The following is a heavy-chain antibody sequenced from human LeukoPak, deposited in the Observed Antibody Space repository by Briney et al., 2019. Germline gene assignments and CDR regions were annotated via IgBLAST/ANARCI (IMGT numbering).Heavy chain of an antibody. V-gene: IGHV4-4*07. CDR1: GYSISSGYY. CDR2: FYNSGST. CDR3: ARVGDYALKD. Sequence: SETLSLTCNVSGYSISSGYYWSWIRQPAGKGLEFIGLFYNSGSTNCNPSLKSRVTMSVDTSKNQFSLKLSSVTAADTAVYYCARVGDYALKDWGQGTLVTVSS. J-gene: IGHJ4*02. D-gene: IGHD3-16*01.